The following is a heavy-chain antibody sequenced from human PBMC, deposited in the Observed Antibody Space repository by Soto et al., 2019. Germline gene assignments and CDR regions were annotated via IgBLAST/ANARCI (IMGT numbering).Heavy chain of an antibody. Sequence: QVQLVQSGAEVKKPGASVKVSCKASGYTFTGYYMHWVRQAPGQGLEWMGWINPNSGGTNYAQKLQGRVTMTTDTSTSTAYMELRSLRSDDTAVYYCARAPPLRSSEGYFDYWGQGTLVTVSS. CDR2: INPNSGGT. D-gene: IGHD6-6*01. J-gene: IGHJ4*02. V-gene: IGHV1-2*02. CDR3: ARAPPLRSSEGYFDY. CDR1: GYTFTGYY.